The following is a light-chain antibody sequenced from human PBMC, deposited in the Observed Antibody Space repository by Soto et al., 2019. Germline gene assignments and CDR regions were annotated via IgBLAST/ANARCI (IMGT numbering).Light chain of an antibody. Sequence: ALTQPASVTGSTGQSMTISCTKTSSDVGGYNYVSWYQQHPGKAPKLMIYDVSNRPSGVSNRFSGSKSGNTASLTISGLQAEDEADYYCSSYTSSSTLPYVFGTGTKVTVL. CDR3: SSYTSSSTLPYV. J-gene: IGLJ1*01. CDR2: DVS. CDR1: SSDVGGYNY. V-gene: IGLV2-14*01.